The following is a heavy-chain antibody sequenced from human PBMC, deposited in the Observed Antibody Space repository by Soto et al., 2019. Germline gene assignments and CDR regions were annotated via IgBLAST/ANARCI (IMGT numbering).Heavy chain of an antibody. D-gene: IGHD6-19*01. CDR1: GGTFSSYA. J-gene: IGHJ5*02. CDR2: IIPIFGTA. V-gene: IGHV1-69*12. CDR3: ARRGYSSGWYTQNWFDP. Sequence: QVQLVLSGAEVKKPGSSVKVSCKASGGTFSSYAISWVRQAPGQGLEWMGGIIPIFGTANYAQKFQGRVTIAADESTGTAYMELSSLRSEDTAVYYCARRGYSSGWYTQNWFDPWGQGTLVTVSS.